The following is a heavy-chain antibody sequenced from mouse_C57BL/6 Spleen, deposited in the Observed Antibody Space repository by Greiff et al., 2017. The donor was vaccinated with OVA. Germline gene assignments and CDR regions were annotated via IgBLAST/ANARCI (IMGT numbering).Heavy chain of an antibody. CDR1: GFTFSDYY. J-gene: IGHJ2*01. CDR3: ARHGGYGGKNYFDY. CDR2: ISNGGGST. V-gene: IGHV5-12*01. Sequence: EVQLVESGGGLVQPGGSLKLSCAASGFTFSDYYMYWVRQTPEKRLEWVAYISNGGGSTYYPDTVKGRFTISRDNAKNTLYLQMSRLKSEDTAMYYCARHGGYGGKNYFDYWGQGTTLTVSS. D-gene: IGHD2-2*01.